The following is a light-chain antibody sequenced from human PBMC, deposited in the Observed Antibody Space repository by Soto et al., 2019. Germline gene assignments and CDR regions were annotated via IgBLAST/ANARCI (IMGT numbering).Light chain of an antibody. CDR3: HQYYDYST. V-gene: IGKV1-5*03. Sequence: DIQMTQSPSTLSASVGDRVTITCRANQTIRHCLAWYQQKPGKAPIHLIYKVTSLETGVPARFSGGGSGTEFTLTISSLHPDDFATYYCHQYYDYSTFGQGTKVDVK. CDR2: KVT. J-gene: IGKJ1*01. CDR1: QTIRHC.